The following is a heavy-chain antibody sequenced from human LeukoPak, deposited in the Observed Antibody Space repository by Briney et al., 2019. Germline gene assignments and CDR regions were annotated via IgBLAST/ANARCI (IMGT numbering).Heavy chain of an antibody. CDR1: GFTFSTYW. D-gene: IGHD6-13*01. V-gene: IGHV3-7*01. Sequence: GGSLRLSCAASGFTFSTYWMSWVRQAPGKGLEWVANIKQDGSEKYYVDSVKGRFTISRDNAKNSLYLQMNSLRAEDMAMYYCARDSAGNDYWGQGTLVTVSS. CDR2: IKQDGSEK. CDR3: ARDSAGNDY. J-gene: IGHJ4*02.